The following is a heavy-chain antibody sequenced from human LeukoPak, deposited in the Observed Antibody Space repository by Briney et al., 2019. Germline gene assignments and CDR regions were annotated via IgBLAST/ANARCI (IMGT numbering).Heavy chain of an antibody. V-gene: IGHV3-21*04. Sequence: PGGSLRLSCAASGFTFSSYSMNWVRQAPGKGLEWVSSISSSSSYIYYADSVKGRFTISRDNSKNTLYLQMNSLRAEDTAVYYCAKDDYYGSGSYYSYYFDYWGQGTLVTVSS. J-gene: IGHJ4*02. CDR2: ISSSSSYI. CDR3: AKDDYYGSGSYYSYYFDY. D-gene: IGHD3-10*01. CDR1: GFTFSSYS.